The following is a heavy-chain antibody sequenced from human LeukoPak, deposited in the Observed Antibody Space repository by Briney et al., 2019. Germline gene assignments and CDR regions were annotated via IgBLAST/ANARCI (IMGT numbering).Heavy chain of an antibody. J-gene: IGHJ4*02. Sequence: TSETLSLTCTVSGDITHYWGWIRQPPGKGLECIGSIYFSGSAYYNPSLRSRVTISLDTSKNQFSLKLGSVTAADTAVYYCAGAPWGPFDFWGQGTLVTVSS. CDR3: AGAPWGPFDF. CDR1: GDITHY. V-gene: IGHV4-39*07. D-gene: IGHD7-27*01. CDR2: IYFSGSA.